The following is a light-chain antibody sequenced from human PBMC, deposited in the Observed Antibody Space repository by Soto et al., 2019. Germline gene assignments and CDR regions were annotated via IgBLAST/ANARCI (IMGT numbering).Light chain of an antibody. Sequence: EIVLTQSPATLSLSPGERATLSCRASQSFSSYLAWYQQKPGQAPRLLIYDASNRATGIPARFSGSGSGTDFTLTISSLKPEDFAVYYCQQRSNWPPFTFGQGTRLEIK. CDR1: QSFSSY. J-gene: IGKJ5*01. V-gene: IGKV3-11*01. CDR3: QQRSNWPPFT. CDR2: DAS.